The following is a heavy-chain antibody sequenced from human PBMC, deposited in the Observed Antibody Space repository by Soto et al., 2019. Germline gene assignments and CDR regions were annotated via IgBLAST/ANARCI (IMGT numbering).Heavy chain of an antibody. V-gene: IGHV3-74*01. CDR1: GYTFGNHW. Sequence: GGSLRLSCAVAGYTFGNHWMHWVRQAPGKGLEWVSRMNSDGGIINYADSVKGRFTVSRDNAKNTLYLQMNSLRVEDTAVYYRAKAEFEYWGPGTRVTVSS. CDR2: MNSDGGII. J-gene: IGHJ5*01. CDR3: AKAEFEY.